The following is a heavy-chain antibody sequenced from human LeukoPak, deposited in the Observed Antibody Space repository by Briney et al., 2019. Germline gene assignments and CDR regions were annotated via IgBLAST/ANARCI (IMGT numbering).Heavy chain of an antibody. CDR3: ARGRSSYYDSSGSYSRRTLYYFHY. J-gene: IGHJ4*02. CDR2: IKYSGTS. CDR1: GGAFSGYY. V-gene: IGHV4-34*01. Sequence: SSEALSLTCAVYGGAFSGYYWSWIRQPPGKGLEWIGEIKYSGTSNCNPSLKSRVTISVDTSKNQFSLKLSSVSAADTAVYYCARGRSSYYDSSGSYSRRTLYYFHYWGQGTLVTVSS. D-gene: IGHD3-22*01.